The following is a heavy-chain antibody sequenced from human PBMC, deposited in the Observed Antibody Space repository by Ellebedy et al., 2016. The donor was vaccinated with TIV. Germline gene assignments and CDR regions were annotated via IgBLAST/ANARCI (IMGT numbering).Heavy chain of an antibody. CDR1: GFTFGDYA. V-gene: IGHV3-49*03. CDR3: TRDLRNGWDIDY. D-gene: IGHD1-1*01. Sequence: GESLKISXTASGFTFGDYAMSWFRQAPGKGLEWVGFIRSKAYGGTTEYAASVKGRFTISRDDSKSIAYLQMNSLKTEDTAVYYCTRDLRNGWDIDYWGQGTLVTVSS. J-gene: IGHJ4*02. CDR2: IRSKAYGGTT.